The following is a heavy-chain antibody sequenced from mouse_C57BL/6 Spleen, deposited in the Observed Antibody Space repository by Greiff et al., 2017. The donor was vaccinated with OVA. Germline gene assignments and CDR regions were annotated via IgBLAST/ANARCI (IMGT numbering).Heavy chain of an antibody. D-gene: IGHD1-1*01. CDR1: GYTFTEYT. CDR3: ARHEDYYGSSFGYFDV. Sequence: VQLQESGAELVKPGASVQLSCKASGYTFTEYTIHWVKQRSGQGLEWIGWFYPGSGSLKYNEKFTDKATLTADKSSSTVYMELSRLTSEDSAVYFCARHEDYYGSSFGYFDVWGTGTTVTVSS. CDR2: FYPGSGSL. V-gene: IGHV1-62-2*01. J-gene: IGHJ1*03.